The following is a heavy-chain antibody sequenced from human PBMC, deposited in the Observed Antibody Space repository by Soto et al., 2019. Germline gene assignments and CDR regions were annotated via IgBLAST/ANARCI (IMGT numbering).Heavy chain of an antibody. J-gene: IGHJ4*02. V-gene: IGHV4-30-2*01. D-gene: IGHD4-17*01. CDR2: IYTSGST. CDR3: ARGTDYGCVPFDY. CDR1: EGSFSTGDYS. Sequence: SETLSLTCAISEGSFSTGDYSWNWIRQPPGKGLEWIGYIYTSGSTYYSSSLKSRVTISVDRSKNQFSLQLTSVTAADTAVYYWARGTDYGCVPFDYWGQGFLVTVSS.